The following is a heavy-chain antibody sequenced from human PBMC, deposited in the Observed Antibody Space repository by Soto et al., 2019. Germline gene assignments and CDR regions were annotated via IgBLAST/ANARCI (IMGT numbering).Heavy chain of an antibody. D-gene: IGHD3-22*01. Sequence: QVQLQESGPGLVKPSQTLSLTCTVSGGSISSGGYYWSWIRQHPGKGLEWIGYIYYSGSTYYNPSLKSRDTISVDTSKNQFSLKLSSVTAADTAVYYCARARPYYYDSSGYYGAADLDYWGQGTLVTVSS. CDR1: GGSISSGGYY. V-gene: IGHV4-31*03. CDR3: ARARPYYYDSSGYYGAADLDY. J-gene: IGHJ4*02. CDR2: IYYSGST.